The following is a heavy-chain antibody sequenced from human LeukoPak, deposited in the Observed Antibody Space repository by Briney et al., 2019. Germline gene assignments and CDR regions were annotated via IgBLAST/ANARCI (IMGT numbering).Heavy chain of an antibody. Sequence: GGSLRLSCVASEFTLSNYEMNWVRQAPGKGLEWVSYIGSSGTTITYADSVEGRFTISRDNAKNSLYLQMNSLRAEDTAIYFCVSETSTSNFDALGFWGQGTMVTVSS. V-gene: IGHV3-48*03. D-gene: IGHD4-11*01. CDR3: VSETSTSNFDALGF. J-gene: IGHJ3*01. CDR1: EFTLSNYE. CDR2: IGSSGTTI.